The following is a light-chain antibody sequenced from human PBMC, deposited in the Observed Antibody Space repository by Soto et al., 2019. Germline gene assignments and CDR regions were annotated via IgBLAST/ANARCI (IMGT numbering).Light chain of an antibody. CDR3: QQYNNWPLT. J-gene: IGKJ4*01. V-gene: IGKV3-15*01. CDR2: DAS. CDR1: QSISSN. Sequence: EIVMTQSPATLSVSPGERVTLSCRAGQSISSNLAWYQQKPGQAPRLLMYDASTRATGIPARFSGSGSGTEFTLTISSLQSEDFAVYHCQQYNNWPLTFGGETKVEIK.